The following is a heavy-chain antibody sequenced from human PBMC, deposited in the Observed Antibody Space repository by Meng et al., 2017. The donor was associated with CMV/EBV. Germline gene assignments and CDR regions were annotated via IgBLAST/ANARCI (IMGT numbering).Heavy chain of an antibody. CDR1: GFTFSSYG. V-gene: IGHV3-30*02. D-gene: IGHD2-2*01. CDR3: AKDSSTSSAKGSYFDY. Sequence: GESLKISCAASGFTFSSYGMHWVRQAPGKGLEWVAFIRYDGSNKYYADSVKGRFTISRDNSKNTLYLQMNSLRAEDTAVYYCAKDSSTSSAKGSYFDYWGQGTLVTVSS. J-gene: IGHJ4*02. CDR2: IRYDGSNK.